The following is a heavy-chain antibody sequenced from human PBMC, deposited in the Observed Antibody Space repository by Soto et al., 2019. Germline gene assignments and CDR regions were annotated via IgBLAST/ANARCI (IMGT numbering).Heavy chain of an antibody. V-gene: IGHV1-2*04. CDR2: GGT. J-gene: IGHJ4*02. Sequence: GGTNYAQKFQGWVTMTRDTSISTAYMELSRLRSDDTAVYYCARGYCSSTSCYWMYYFDYWGQGTLVTVSS. D-gene: IGHD2-2*01. CDR3: ARGYCSSTSCYWMYYFDY.